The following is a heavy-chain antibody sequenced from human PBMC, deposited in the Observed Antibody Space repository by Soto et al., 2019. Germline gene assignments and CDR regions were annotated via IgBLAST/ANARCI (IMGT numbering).Heavy chain of an antibody. J-gene: IGHJ4*02. CDR1: GGSISSGDYY. CDR3: ACSFGVAADGPFDY. Sequence: QVQLQESGPGLVKPSQTLSRTCTVSGGSISSGDYYWSWIRQHPGKGLEWIGYIYYSGSTYYNPSLKSRLTTSVYTSKYKFSVKLSSVTAADTAVYYCACSFGVAADGPFDYWGQGTLVTVSS. D-gene: IGHD6-13*01. V-gene: IGHV4-31*03. CDR2: IYYSGST.